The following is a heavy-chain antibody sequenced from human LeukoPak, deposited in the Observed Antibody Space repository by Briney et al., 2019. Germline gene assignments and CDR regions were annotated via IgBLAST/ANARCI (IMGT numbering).Heavy chain of an antibody. CDR3: ARVDRDYYYMDV. CDR1: GFTVSTTF. V-gene: IGHV3-66*01. CDR2: IYRGGDT. J-gene: IGHJ6*03. Sequence: PGGSLRLSCAASGFTVSTTFMSWVRQAPGKGLEWVSVIYRGGDTYYADSVKGRFTISRDNSKNTLSLQMNNLTAADTAVYYCARVDRDYYYMDVWGKGTTVTVSS.